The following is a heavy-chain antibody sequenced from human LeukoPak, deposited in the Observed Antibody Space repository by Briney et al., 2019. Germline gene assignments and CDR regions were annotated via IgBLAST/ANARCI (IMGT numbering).Heavy chain of an antibody. D-gene: IGHD1-1*01. CDR3: ARDNGGGQL. CDR2: INPSGGST. J-gene: IGHJ4*02. Sequence: GAAVNVSCKACVYTFTSYYMHGVRQAPGQGLEWMGIINPSGGSTSYAQKFQGRVTMTRDTSTSTVYMELSSLRSEDTAVYYCARDNGGGQLWGQGTLVTVSS. CDR1: VYTFTSYY. V-gene: IGHV1-46*01.